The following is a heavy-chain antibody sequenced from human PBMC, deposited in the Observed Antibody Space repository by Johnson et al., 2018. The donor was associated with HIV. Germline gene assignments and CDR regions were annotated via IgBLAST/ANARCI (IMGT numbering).Heavy chain of an antibody. Sequence: VQLVESGGGLAKPAWSPRLSCAASQFTFSSYYMNCVRQAPGNGLELVGQVNPNGGSTYLIDSVKGRFTISRDNSKNTLYLQMNSLRVDDTAIYYCARDPGSITLVRGDAFDIWGQGTVVTISS. J-gene: IGHJ3*02. V-gene: IGHV3-25*05. CDR2: VNPNGGST. CDR1: QFTFSSYY. CDR3: ARDPGSITLVRGDAFDI. D-gene: IGHD3-10*01.